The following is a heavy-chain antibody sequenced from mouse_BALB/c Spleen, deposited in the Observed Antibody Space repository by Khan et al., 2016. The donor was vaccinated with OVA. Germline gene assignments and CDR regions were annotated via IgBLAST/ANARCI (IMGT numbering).Heavy chain of an antibody. D-gene: IGHD2-14*01. CDR1: GYTFTEYT. V-gene: IGHV1-18*01. Sequence: VQLQQSGPELVKPGASVKISCKTSGYTFTEYTMHWVKQSHGKSLEWIGGIIPNNGGTNYNQKFMVKATLTVDKSSSTAYMELRSLTSEDSAVYYCARGPYYRYDGYFDVWGAGTTVTVSS. J-gene: IGHJ1*01. CDR3: ARGPYYRYDGYFDV. CDR2: IIPNNGGT.